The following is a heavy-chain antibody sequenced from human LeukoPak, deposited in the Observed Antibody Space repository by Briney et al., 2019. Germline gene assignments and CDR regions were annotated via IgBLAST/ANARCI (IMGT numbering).Heavy chain of an antibody. CDR2: IYRSGST. V-gene: IGHV4-59*01. J-gene: IGHJ4*02. CDR1: GDSIFNYY. CDR3: ARGNYLFGFKY. Sequence: SETLSLTCTVSGDSIFNYYWSWIRQPPGKGLEWIGYIYRSGSTNNNPSLKSRVTISIDTSKNQFSLKLTSVSTADTAVYYCARGNYLFGFKYWGQGTLVTVSS. D-gene: IGHD2/OR15-2a*01.